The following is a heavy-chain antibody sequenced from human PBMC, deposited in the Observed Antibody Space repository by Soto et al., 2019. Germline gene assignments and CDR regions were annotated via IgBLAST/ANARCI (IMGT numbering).Heavy chain of an antibody. V-gene: IGHV2-70*04. D-gene: IGHD6-6*01. J-gene: IGHJ6*02. CDR3: ARSYSSSTLMDV. CDR1: GFSLSTSGMR. Sequence: GSGPTLVNPTQTLTLTCTFSGFSLSTSGMRVSWIRQPPGKALEWLARIDWDDDKFYSTSLKTRLTISKDTSKNQVVLTMTNMDPVGTATYYCARSYSSSTLMDVWGQGTTVTVSS. CDR2: IDWDDDK.